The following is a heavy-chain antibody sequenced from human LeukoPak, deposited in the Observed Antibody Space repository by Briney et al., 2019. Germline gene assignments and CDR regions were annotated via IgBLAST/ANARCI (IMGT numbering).Heavy chain of an antibody. V-gene: IGHV3-13*01. D-gene: IGHD3-16*01. Sequence: GGSLRLSCAASGFTFSDYDMHWVCQATGKGLEWVSAIGTAGDTYYPGSVKGRFTISRENAKNSLFLQMNSLRAGDTAVYYCARSLGVGYDYWGQGTLVTVSS. J-gene: IGHJ4*02. CDR2: IGTAGDT. CDR1: GFTFSDYD. CDR3: ARSLGVGYDY.